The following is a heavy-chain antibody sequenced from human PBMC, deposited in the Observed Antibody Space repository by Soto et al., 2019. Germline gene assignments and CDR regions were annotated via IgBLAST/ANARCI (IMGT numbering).Heavy chain of an antibody. J-gene: IGHJ4*02. D-gene: IGHD1-7*01. CDR1: GCSISSYY. CDR2: IYYSGST. CDR3: ARWVYNWNYGSFDY. V-gene: IGHV4-59*08. Sequence: SETLSLTCTFSGCSISSYYWSWIRQPPGKGLEWIGYIYYSGSTNYNPSLKSRVTISVDTSKNQFSLKLSSVTAADTAVYYCARWVYNWNYGSFDYWGQGTLVTVSS.